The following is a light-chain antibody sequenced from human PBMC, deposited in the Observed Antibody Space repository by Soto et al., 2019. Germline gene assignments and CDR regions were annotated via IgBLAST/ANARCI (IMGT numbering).Light chain of an antibody. CDR1: QSFTNSF. CDR3: QQYGDSPT. V-gene: IGKV3-20*01. CDR2: GTS. Sequence: EIVLTQSPDTLSLSPGETAALSCRASQSFTNSFLAWYQQRTGQPPRLLVYGTSNRAVGIPDRFSGRGSGTDFTLTISGLEPEDFAVYYCQQYGDSPTFGPGTKVEVK. J-gene: IGKJ1*01.